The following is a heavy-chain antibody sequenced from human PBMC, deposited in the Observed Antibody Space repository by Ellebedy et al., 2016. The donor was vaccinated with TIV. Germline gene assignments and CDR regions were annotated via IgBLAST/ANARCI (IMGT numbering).Heavy chain of an antibody. CDR2: IYYSGST. J-gene: IGHJ5*02. V-gene: IGHV4-61*08. Sequence: MPSETLSLTCTVSGGSISSSGYYWSWIRQPPGKGLEWIGYIYYSGSTNYNPSLKSRVTISVDTSKNQFSLKLSSVTAADTAVYYCARETIVVVPAAIEGWFDPWGQGTLVTVSS. CDR3: ARETIVVVPAAIEGWFDP. CDR1: GGSISSSGYY. D-gene: IGHD2-2*01.